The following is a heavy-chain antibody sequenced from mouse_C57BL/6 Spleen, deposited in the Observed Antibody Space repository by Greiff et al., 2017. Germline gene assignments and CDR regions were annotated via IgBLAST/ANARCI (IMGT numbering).Heavy chain of an antibody. J-gene: IGHJ4*01. Sequence: EVKVVESGGDLVKPGGSLKLSCAASGFTFSSYGMSWVRQTPDKRLEWVATISSGGSYTYYPDSVKGRFTISRDNAKNTLYLQMSSLKSEDTAMYYCARSFMDYWGQGTSVTVSS. V-gene: IGHV5-6*01. CDR3: ARSFMDY. CDR1: GFTFSSYG. CDR2: ISSGGSYT.